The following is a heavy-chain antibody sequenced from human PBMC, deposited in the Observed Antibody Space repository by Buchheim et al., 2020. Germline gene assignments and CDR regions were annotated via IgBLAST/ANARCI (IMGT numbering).Heavy chain of an antibody. J-gene: IGHJ6*02. CDR1: GGTFSSYA. V-gene: IGHV1-69*12. CDR2: IIPIFGTA. D-gene: IGHD6-19*01. Sequence: QVQLVQSGAEVKKPGSSVKVSCKASGGTFSSYAISWVRQAPGQGLEWMGGIIPIFGTANYAQKFQGRVTITADESTSNASMELSSLRSEDTAVYYCASGPPASGWLSYYGMDVWGQGTT. CDR3: ASGPPASGWLSYYGMDV.